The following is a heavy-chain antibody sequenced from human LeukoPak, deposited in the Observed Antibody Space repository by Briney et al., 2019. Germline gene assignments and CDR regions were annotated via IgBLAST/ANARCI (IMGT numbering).Heavy chain of an antibody. D-gene: IGHD4-17*01. Sequence: SETLSLTCAVYGGSFSGYYWSWIRQPPGKGLEWIGEINHGGSTNYNPSLKSRVTISVDTSKNQFSLKLSSVTAADTAVYYCARAAYGATAGYYYYMDVWGKGTTVTVSS. J-gene: IGHJ6*03. CDR2: INHGGST. CDR1: GGSFSGYY. V-gene: IGHV4-34*01. CDR3: ARAAYGATAGYYYYMDV.